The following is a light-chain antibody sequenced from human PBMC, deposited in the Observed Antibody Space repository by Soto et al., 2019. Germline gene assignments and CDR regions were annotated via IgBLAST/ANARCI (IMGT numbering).Light chain of an antibody. V-gene: IGKV1-39*01. Sequence: DIQMTQSPSSLSASVGDRVTITCRASQSISSYLNWYQQKPGKAPKLLIYAASSLQSGVPSRFSGGGSGTDFTLTISSLQPEDFATYYCQQIYSTLTFGQGTRLEIK. CDR1: QSISSY. CDR3: QQIYSTLT. J-gene: IGKJ5*01. CDR2: AAS.